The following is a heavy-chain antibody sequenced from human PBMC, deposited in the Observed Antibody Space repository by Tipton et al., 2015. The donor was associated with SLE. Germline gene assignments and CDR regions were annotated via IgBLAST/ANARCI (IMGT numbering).Heavy chain of an antibody. J-gene: IGHJ2*01. CDR3: ARERPGDSSGWYFDL. CDR2: IYTSGST. CDR1: GGSFSDYY. V-gene: IGHV4-4*07. D-gene: IGHD6-19*01. Sequence: TLSLTCAVYGGSFSDYYWSWIRQPAGKGLEWIGRIYTSGSTNYNPSLKSRVTLSVDTSKNQFSLKLSSVTAADTAAYYCARERPGDSSGWYFDLWGRGTLVTVSS.